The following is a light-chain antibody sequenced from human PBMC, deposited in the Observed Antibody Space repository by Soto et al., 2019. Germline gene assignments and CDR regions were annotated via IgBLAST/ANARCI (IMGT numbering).Light chain of an antibody. V-gene: IGKV1-5*01. J-gene: IGKJ2*01. Sequence: DIQMTQSPSTLSASVGDRVTITCRASQSISRWLAWYQQKPGKAPKILIYDVSRLESGVPSRFSCSGSGTEFTLTISSLQPDDFATYLCEQYDSYSPGYTVGQGTKLEIK. CDR1: QSISRW. CDR2: DVS. CDR3: EQYDSYSPGYT.